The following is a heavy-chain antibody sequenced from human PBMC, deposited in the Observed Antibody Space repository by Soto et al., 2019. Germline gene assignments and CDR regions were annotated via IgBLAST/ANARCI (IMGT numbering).Heavy chain of an antibody. Sequence: QVRLVQSGAEVKKPGSSVKLSCKVSGGNSHSYSIAWVRQAPGQGLQWLGTIVPLSGTPNHAHKFQGRVTITADTSTNTAYLELSSLRYEDTAIYYCARDWRQMSRGGFFDYWGQGSLVTISS. J-gene: IGHJ4*02. V-gene: IGHV1-69*06. CDR2: IVPLSGTP. D-gene: IGHD3-3*01. CDR3: ARDWRQMSRGGFFDY. CDR1: GGNSHSYS.